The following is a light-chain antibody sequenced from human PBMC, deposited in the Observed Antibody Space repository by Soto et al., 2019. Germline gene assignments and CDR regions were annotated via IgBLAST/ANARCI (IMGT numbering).Light chain of an antibody. Sequence: EIVMTQSPATLSVSPGERATLSYRASQSVTSSLAWYQQKPGQAPRLLIYGASTRATGIPDRFSGSGSGTEFTLTISSLQSEDFAVYYCQQYNNWLRTFGGGTKVEIK. J-gene: IGKJ4*01. CDR1: QSVTSS. CDR3: QQYNNWLRT. CDR2: GAS. V-gene: IGKV3-15*01.